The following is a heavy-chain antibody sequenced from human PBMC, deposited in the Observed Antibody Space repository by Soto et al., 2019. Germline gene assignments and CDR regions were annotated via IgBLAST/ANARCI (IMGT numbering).Heavy chain of an antibody. V-gene: IGHV3-33*01. Sequence: GGSLRLSCAASGFTFSSYGMHWVRQAPGKGLEWVAVIWYDGSNKYYADSVKGRFTISRDNSKNTLYLQMNSLRAEDTAVYYCARAKTVIDAFDIWGQGTMVTVSS. CDR1: GFTFSSYG. CDR3: ARAKTVIDAFDI. D-gene: IGHD4-17*01. J-gene: IGHJ3*02. CDR2: IWYDGSNK.